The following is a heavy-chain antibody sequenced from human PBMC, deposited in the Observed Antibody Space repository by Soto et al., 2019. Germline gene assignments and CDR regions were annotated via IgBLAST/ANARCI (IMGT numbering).Heavy chain of an antibody. CDR1: GGSITDYS. D-gene: IGHD2-21*02. CDR3: ARVQGVVVTADNWFDP. J-gene: IGHJ5*02. CDR2: IFSSGNT. V-gene: IGHV4-4*07. Sequence: QVQLQESGPGLVKPSETLSLTCTVSGGSITDYSWVWIRQPAGKGLEWIGRIFSSGNTNYNPSLKGRITMSLDTSKNQFSLKLNSATATDPAVYFCARVQGVVVTADNWFDPWGQGILVTVSS.